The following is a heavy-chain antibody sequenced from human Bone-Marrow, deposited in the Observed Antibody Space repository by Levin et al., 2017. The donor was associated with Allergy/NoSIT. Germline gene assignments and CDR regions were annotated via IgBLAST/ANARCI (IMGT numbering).Heavy chain of an antibody. CDR3: VREERGSHWDPLDY. D-gene: IGHD1-1*01. Sequence: AGESLKISCAASGFAFSSHDMHWVRQVIGKGLEWVSAIGTHGNTYYSDSVKGRFAISRDDAGNSLYLHMNSLTAGDTALYYCVREERGSHWDPLDYWGQGTPVTVSS. V-gene: IGHV3-13*01. CDR1: GFAFSSHD. J-gene: IGHJ4*02. CDR2: IGTHGNT.